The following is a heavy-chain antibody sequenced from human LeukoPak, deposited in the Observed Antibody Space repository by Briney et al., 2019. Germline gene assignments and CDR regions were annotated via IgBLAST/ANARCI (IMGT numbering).Heavy chain of an antibody. Sequence: PSETLSLTCAVYGGSFSGYYWSWIRQPPGKGLEWIGEINHSGSTNYNPSLKSRVTISVDTSKNQFSLKLTSVTAADTAIYFCARWGTYWGQGILVTVSS. D-gene: IGHD7-27*01. J-gene: IGHJ4*02. CDR2: INHSGST. CDR1: GGSFSGYY. CDR3: ARWGTY. V-gene: IGHV4-34*01.